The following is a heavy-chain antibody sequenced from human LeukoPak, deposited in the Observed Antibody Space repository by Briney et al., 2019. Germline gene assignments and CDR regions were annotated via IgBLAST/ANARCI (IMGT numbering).Heavy chain of an antibody. Sequence: PSETLSLTCAVYGGSFSGYYWSWIRQPPGKGLEWIGEINHSGSTNYNPSLKSRVTISVDTSKNQFSLKLTSVTAADTAIYFCARWGTYWGQGILVTVSS. D-gene: IGHD7-27*01. J-gene: IGHJ4*02. CDR2: INHSGST. CDR1: GGSFSGYY. CDR3: ARWGTY. V-gene: IGHV4-34*01.